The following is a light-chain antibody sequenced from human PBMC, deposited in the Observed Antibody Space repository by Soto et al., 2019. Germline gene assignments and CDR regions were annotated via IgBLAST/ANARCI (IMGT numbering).Light chain of an antibody. V-gene: IGLV1-40*01. CDR3: QSYDNNRDYV. CDR2: SDD. CDR1: SSKIGAGYV. Sequence: QSVLTQPPSVSGALGLRVTISCTGSSSKIGAGYVVHWYQQLPGAAPKLLIFSDDNRPSGVPDRFSGSNSGTSASLTITGLQPEDEADYYCQSYDNNRDYVFGSGTNLTVL. J-gene: IGLJ1*01.